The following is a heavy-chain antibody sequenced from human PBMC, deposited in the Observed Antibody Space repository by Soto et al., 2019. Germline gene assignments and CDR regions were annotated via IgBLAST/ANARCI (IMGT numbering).Heavy chain of an antibody. CDR2: IVVGSGNT. J-gene: IGHJ6*02. CDR1: GFTFTSSA. V-gene: IGHV1-58*02. CDR3: AAPFTPTTVVTHYYYGMDV. Sequence: ASVKVSCKASGFTFTSSAMQWVRQARGQRLEWIGWIVVGSGNTNYAQKFQERVTITRDMSTSTAYMELSSLRSEDTAVYYCAAPFTPTTVVTHYYYGMDVWGQGTTVTVSS. D-gene: IGHD4-17*01.